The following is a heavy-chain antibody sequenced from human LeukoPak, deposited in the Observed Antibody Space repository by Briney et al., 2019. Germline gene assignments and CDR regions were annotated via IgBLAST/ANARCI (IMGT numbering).Heavy chain of an antibody. CDR3: AGGGYAQH. CDR2: ISGSGGVP. J-gene: IGHJ4*02. D-gene: IGHD5-12*01. CDR1: GFTFSSYA. Sequence: PGGSLRLSCAASGFTFSSYAMTWVRQAPGKGLEWVSAISGSGGVPYYADSVKGRFTISRDNSKNTLYLQMSSLRAEDTAVYYCAGGGYAQHWGQGTLVTVSS. V-gene: IGHV3-23*01.